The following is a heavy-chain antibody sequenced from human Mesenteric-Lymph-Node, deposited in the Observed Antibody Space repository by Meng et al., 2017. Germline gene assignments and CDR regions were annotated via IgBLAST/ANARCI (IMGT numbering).Heavy chain of an antibody. J-gene: IGHJ6*02. CDR3: TKDYGAAANYYYAMDV. CDR1: GFTFNIYE. V-gene: IGHV3-23*01. CDR2: ISSSGGLT. D-gene: IGHD4-17*01. Sequence: GESLKISCTASGFTFNIYELIWVRQTPGRGLEWVSGISSSGGLTYYADSVRGRFTISRDNSRNTVFLEMNSLRPENTAVYYCTKDYGAAANYYYAMDVWGQGTTVTVSS.